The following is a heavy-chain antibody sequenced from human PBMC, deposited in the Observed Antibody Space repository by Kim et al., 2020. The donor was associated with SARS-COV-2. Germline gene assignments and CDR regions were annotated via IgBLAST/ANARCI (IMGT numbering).Heavy chain of an antibody. V-gene: IGHV4-39*01. D-gene: IGHD3-10*01. Sequence: SETLSLTCTVSGGSISSSSYYWGWIRQPPGKGLEWIGSIYYSGSTYYNPSLKSRVTISVDTSKNQFSLKLSSVTAADTAVYYCATERFGELSPVINWFDPWGQGTLVTVSS. CDR2: IYYSGST. CDR3: ATERFGELSPVINWFDP. J-gene: IGHJ5*02. CDR1: GGSISSSSYY.